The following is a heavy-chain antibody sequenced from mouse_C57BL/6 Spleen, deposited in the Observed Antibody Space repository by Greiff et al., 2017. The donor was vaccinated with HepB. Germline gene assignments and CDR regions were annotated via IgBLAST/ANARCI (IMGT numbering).Heavy chain of an antibody. D-gene: IGHD1-1*01. Sequence: VHVKQSGPELVKPGDSVKISCKASGYSFTGYFMNWVMQSHGKSLEWIGRINPYNGDTFYNQKFKGKATLTVDKSSSTAHMELRSLTSEDSAVYYCARVGYYGPFAYWGQGTLVTVSA. V-gene: IGHV1-20*01. CDR1: GYSFTGYF. J-gene: IGHJ3*01. CDR3: ARVGYYGPFAY. CDR2: INPYNGDT.